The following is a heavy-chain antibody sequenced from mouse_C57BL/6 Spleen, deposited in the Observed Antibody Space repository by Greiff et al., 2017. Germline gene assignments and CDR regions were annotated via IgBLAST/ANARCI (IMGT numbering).Heavy chain of an antibody. CDR2: IYPGSGST. CDR1: GYTFTSYW. D-gene: IGHD2-1*01. Sequence: VQLQQPGAELVKPGASVKMSCKASGYTFTSYWITWVKQRPGQGLEWIGDIYPGSGSTNYNEKFKSKATLTVDTSSSTAYMQLSSLTSEDSAVYYCARYLGYGNYFDYWGQGTTLTVSS. CDR3: ARYLGYGNYFDY. J-gene: IGHJ2*01. V-gene: IGHV1-55*01.